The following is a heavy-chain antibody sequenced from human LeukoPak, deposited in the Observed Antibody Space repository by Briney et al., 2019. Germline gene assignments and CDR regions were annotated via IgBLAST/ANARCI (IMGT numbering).Heavy chain of an antibody. J-gene: IGHJ6*02. CDR3: ARALAAADPPDYYYYYGMDV. D-gene: IGHD6-13*01. V-gene: IGHV4-34*01. Sequence: SETLSLTCAVYGGSFSGYYWSWIRQPPGKGLEWIGEINHSGSTNYNPSLKSRVTISVDTSKNQFSLKLSSVTAADTAVYYCARALAAADPPDYYYYYGMDVWGQGTTVTVSS. CDR1: GGSFSGYY. CDR2: INHSGST.